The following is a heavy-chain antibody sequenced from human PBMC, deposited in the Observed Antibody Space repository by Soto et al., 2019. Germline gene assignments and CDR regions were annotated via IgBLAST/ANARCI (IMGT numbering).Heavy chain of an antibody. J-gene: IGHJ4*02. CDR1: GYDFSSYG. CDR2: ISASNGNR. Sequence: QVQLVQSGAEVKKPGASVKVSCAASGYDFSSYGIIWVRQAPGQGLEWMGWISASNGNRDYAQQFQGRVTMTSDTSRTKAYMELRSLRSDDTAVYYCVREPQRNDYWGQGTLVNVSS. D-gene: IGHD2-2*01. V-gene: IGHV1-18*04. CDR3: VREPQRNDY.